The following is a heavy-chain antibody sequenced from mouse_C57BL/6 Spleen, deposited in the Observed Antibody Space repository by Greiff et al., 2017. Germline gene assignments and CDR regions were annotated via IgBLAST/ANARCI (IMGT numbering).Heavy chain of an antibody. CDR2: IDPETGGT. Sequence: QVQLQQSGAELVRPGASVTLSCKASGYTFTDYEMPWVKQTPVHGLEWIGAIDPETGGTAYNQKFKGQAILTADKSSSTAYMELRSLTSEDSAVYYCTRREAGTGPYYAMDDWGQGTSVTVSS. CDR3: TRREAGTGPYYAMDD. V-gene: IGHV1-15*01. CDR1: GYTFTDYE. J-gene: IGHJ4*01. D-gene: IGHD4-1*01.